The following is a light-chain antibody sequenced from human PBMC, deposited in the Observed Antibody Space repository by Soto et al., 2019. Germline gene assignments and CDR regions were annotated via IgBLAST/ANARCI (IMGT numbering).Light chain of an antibody. CDR2: EVS. CDR1: SSDVDGYNY. V-gene: IGLV2-14*01. CDR3: SSYTSSNTLYV. Sequence: QSALTQPASVSGSPGQSITISCTGTSSDVDGYNYVSWYQQHPGKAPKLMIYEVSTRPSGVSNRFSGSKSGNTASLTISGLQAEDEADYYCSSYTSSNTLYVFGTGTKVTVL. J-gene: IGLJ1*01.